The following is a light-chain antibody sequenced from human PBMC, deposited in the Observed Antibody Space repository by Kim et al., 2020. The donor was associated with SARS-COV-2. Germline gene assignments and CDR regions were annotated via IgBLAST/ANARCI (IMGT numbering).Light chain of an antibody. CDR1: SGHSSYA. CDR3: QTWGTGIGV. CDR2: LNSDGSH. V-gene: IGLV4-69*01. Sequence: ASVKLTCTLSSGHSSYAIAWHQQQPEKGPRYLMKLNSDGSHNRGDGIPARFSGSSSGAERYLTISSLQSEDEADYYCQTWGTGIGVFGGGTKLTVL. J-gene: IGLJ3*02.